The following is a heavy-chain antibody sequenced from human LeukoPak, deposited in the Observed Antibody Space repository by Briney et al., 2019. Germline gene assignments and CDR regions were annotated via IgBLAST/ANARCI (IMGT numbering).Heavy chain of an antibody. CDR1: GSPFPFYY. Sequence: ASVQVSCHASGSPFPFYYMHWVRPAPGQGLEWMGWINPNSGGTNYAQKFQGRVTMTRDTSISTAYMELSRLRSDDTAVYYCARDYYENLFPAFDIWGQGTMVTVSA. V-gene: IGHV1-2*02. CDR2: INPNSGGT. D-gene: IGHD3-16*01. CDR3: ARDYYENLFPAFDI. J-gene: IGHJ3*02.